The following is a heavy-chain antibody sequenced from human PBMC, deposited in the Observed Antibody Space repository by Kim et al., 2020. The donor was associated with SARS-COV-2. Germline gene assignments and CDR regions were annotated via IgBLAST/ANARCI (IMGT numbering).Heavy chain of an antibody. CDR2: IYYSGST. V-gene: IGHV4-59*13. Sequence: SETLSLTCTVSGGSISSYYWSWIRQPPGKGLEWIGYIYYSGSTNYNPSLKSRVTISVDTSKNQFSLKLSSVTAGDPAVYYCARVKSGWDGGGNWVGPWG. J-gene: IGHJ5*02. CDR1: GGSISSYY. D-gene: IGHD6-19*01. CDR3: ARVKSGWDGGGNWVGP.